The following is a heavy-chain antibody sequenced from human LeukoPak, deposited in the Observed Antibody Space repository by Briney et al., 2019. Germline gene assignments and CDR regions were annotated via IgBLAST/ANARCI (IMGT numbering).Heavy chain of an antibody. CDR3: AKLPYCGGDCYLVYYFQH. Sequence: GGSLRLSCAASGFTFSSYAMSWVRRAPGKGLEWVSAISGSGGSTYYADSVKGRFTISGDNSKNTLYLQMNSLRAEDTAVYYCAKLPYCGGDCYLVYYFQHWGQGTLVTVSS. J-gene: IGHJ1*01. D-gene: IGHD2-21*02. CDR2: ISGSGGST. CDR1: GFTFSSYA. V-gene: IGHV3-23*01.